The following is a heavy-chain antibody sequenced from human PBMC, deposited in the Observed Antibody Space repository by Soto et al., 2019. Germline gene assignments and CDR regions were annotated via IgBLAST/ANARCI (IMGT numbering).Heavy chain of an antibody. Sequence: EVQLVESGGGLVKPGGSLRLSCAASGFTFSSYSMNWVRQAPGKGLEWVSSISSSSSYIYYADSVKGRFTISRDNAKNSLYLQMNSLRAEDTAVYYCASREGLKEYCSGGSCYPPVDYWGQGTLVTVSS. D-gene: IGHD2-15*01. V-gene: IGHV3-21*01. J-gene: IGHJ4*02. CDR3: ASREGLKEYCSGGSCYPPVDY. CDR1: GFTFSSYS. CDR2: ISSSSSYI.